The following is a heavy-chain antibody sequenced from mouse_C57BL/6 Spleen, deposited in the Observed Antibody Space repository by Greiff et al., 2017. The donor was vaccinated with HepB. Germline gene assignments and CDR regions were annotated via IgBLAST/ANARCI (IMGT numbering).Heavy chain of an antibody. Sequence: DVHLVESGGGLVQPGGSLKLSCAASGFTFSDYGMAWVRQAPRKGPEWVAFISNLAYSIYYADTVTGRFTISRGNAKNTLYLEMSSLRSEDTAMYYCARSHYGSSDAMDYWGQGTSVTVSS. CDR3: ARSHYGSSDAMDY. CDR1: GFTFSDYG. D-gene: IGHD1-1*01. V-gene: IGHV5-15*01. CDR2: ISNLAYSI. J-gene: IGHJ4*01.